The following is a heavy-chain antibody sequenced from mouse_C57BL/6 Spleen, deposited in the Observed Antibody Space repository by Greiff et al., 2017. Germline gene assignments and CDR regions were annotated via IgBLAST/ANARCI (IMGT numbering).Heavy chain of an antibody. CDR3: ARYLPVVAENAMDY. D-gene: IGHD1-1*01. CDR1: GYTFTSYG. Sequence: VHVKQSGAELVRPGSSVKMSCKTSGYTFTSYGINWVKQRPGQGLEWIGYIYIGNGYTEYNEKFKGKATLTSDTSSSTAYMQLSSLTSEDSAIYFCARYLPVVAENAMDYWGQGTSVTVSS. V-gene: IGHV1-58*01. CDR2: IYIGNGYT. J-gene: IGHJ4*01.